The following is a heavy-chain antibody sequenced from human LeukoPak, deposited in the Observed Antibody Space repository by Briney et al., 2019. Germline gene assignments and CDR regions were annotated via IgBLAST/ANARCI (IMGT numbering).Heavy chain of an antibody. D-gene: IGHD5-18*01. CDR3: ARRGYSYGPYGMDV. CDR1: GYTFTGYY. J-gene: IGHJ6*02. Sequence: GASVKVSCKASGYTFTGYYMHWVRQAPGQGLEWMGWINPNSGGTNYAQKFQGWVTMTRDTSISTAYMELSRLRSDDTAVYYCARRGYSYGPYGMDVWGQGTTVTVSS. CDR2: INPNSGGT. V-gene: IGHV1-2*04.